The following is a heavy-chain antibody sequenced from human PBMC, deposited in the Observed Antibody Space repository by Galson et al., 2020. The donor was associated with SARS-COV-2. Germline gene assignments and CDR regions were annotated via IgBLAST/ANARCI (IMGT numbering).Heavy chain of an antibody. D-gene: IGHD2-21*02. J-gene: IGHJ6*02. CDR1: GFTFSTSA. V-gene: IGHV3-30*18. CDR2: ISYDGSNE. CDR3: AKDRGGWGLCPAHTSCYGPLYNAYGVDV. Sequence: GESLKISCEASGFTFSTSALHWVRQAPGKGLEWVATISYDGSNEYYADSVRGRFTISRDTSKNTLHLQMNPLRAEVTARYVCAKDRGGWGLCPAHTSCYGPLYNAYGVDVWGQGTTVTVSS.